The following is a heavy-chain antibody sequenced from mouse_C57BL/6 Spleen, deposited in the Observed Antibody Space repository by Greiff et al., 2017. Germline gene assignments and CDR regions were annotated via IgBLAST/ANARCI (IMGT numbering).Heavy chain of an antibody. V-gene: IGHV5-4*01. CDR3: ARDENDYGENY. CDR2: ISDGGSYN. J-gene: IGHJ2*01. CDR1: GFTFSSYA. Sequence: EVMLVESGGGLVKPGGSLKLSCAASGFTFSSYAMSWVRQTPEKRLEWIATISDGGSYNYYPDNVKGRFTISRDNAKNKLYLQLSRLKSEDTAMYYCARDENDYGENYWGQGTTLTVSS. D-gene: IGHD2-4*01.